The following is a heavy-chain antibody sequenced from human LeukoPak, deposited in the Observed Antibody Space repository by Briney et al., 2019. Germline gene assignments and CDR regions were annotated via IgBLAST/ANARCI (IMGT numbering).Heavy chain of an antibody. J-gene: IGHJ5*02. V-gene: IGHV1-18*01. D-gene: IGHD2-15*01. CDR3: AREIPYCSGGSCYGRGFDP. Sequence: GSSVKDSCMASGYIFTSYGINWVRQAPGQELAGMGWISAYNSNTNYAQKLQGRVTMTTDTSTSTAYMELRSLRSDDTAVYYCAREIPYCSGGSCYGRGFDPWGQGTLVTVSS. CDR2: ISAYNSNT. CDR1: GYIFTSYG.